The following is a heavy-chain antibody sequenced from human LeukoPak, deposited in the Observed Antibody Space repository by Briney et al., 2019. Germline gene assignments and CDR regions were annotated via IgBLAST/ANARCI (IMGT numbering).Heavy chain of an antibody. CDR3: AKDYYDILTGYYKRGGYFDY. CDR2: ISYDGSNK. Sequence: GGSLRLSCAASGFTFSSYAMSWVRQAPGKGLEWVAVISYDGSNKYYADSVKGRFTISGDNSKNTLYLQMNSLRAEDTAVYYCAKDYYDILTGYYKRGGYFDYWGQGTLVTVSS. V-gene: IGHV3-30*18. CDR1: GFTFSSYA. D-gene: IGHD3-9*01. J-gene: IGHJ4*02.